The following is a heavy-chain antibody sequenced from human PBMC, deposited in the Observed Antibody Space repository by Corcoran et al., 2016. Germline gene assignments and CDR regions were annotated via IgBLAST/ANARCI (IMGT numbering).Heavy chain of an antibody. D-gene: IGHD1-26*01. CDR2: IYPGDSDT. Sequence: EVPLVPFGAEEKKPEESLNISSKGSGYSITRYWIGWVHQMPGKGLERMGIIYPGDSDTRYSPSFPGQVTISADKSISTAYLQWSSLKASDTAMYYCARLRVGASMRLFDYWGQGTLVTVSS. V-gene: IGHV5-51*07. CDR1: GYSITRYW. J-gene: IGHJ4*02. CDR3: ARLRVGASMRLFDY.